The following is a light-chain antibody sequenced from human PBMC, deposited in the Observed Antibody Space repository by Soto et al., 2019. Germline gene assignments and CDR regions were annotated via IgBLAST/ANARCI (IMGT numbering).Light chain of an antibody. Sequence: QSALTQPASVSRSPGQSITISCTGTGSDISAYNYVSWYQQHPGKAPKLMIYEVGDRPSGLSNRFSGSKSGNTASLTISRLQPEDEADYYCSSYTSNNFYVFGTGTKLTVL. CDR1: GSDISAYNY. V-gene: IGLV2-14*01. CDR2: EVG. CDR3: SSYTSNNFYV. J-gene: IGLJ1*01.